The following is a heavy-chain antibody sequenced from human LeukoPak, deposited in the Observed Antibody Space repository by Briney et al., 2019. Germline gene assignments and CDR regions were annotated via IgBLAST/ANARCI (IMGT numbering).Heavy chain of an antibody. V-gene: IGHV4-59*01. J-gene: IGHJ4*02. CDR3: AGTYYFDTGGYYHYSL. CDR1: GASISSYY. CDR2: IYYSGST. Sequence: PSETLSLTCTVSGASISSYYWSWIRQPPGKGLEWIGYIYYSGSTNYNPSLKSRATISVDTSKNQFSLKLSSVTAADTAVYYCAGTYYFDTGGYYHYSLWGQGTLVTVSS. D-gene: IGHD3-22*01.